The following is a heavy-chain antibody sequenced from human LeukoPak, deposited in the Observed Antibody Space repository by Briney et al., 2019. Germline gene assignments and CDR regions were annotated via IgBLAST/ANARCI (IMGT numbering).Heavy chain of an antibody. J-gene: IGHJ4*02. CDR1: GGSISSSSYY. CDR3: ARGDYYGSGSLFDY. D-gene: IGHD3-10*01. Sequence: PSETLSLTCTVSGGSISSSSYYWGWIRQPPGKGLEWIGSIYYSGSTYYNPSLKSRVTISVDTSKKQFSLKLSSVTAADTAVYYCARGDYYGSGSLFDYWGQGTLVTVSS. CDR2: IYYSGST. V-gene: IGHV4-39*01.